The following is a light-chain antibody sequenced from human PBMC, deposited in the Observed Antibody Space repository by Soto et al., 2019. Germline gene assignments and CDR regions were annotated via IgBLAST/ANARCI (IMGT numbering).Light chain of an antibody. CDR1: QSLSGY. CDR3: HQYGNSPQT. V-gene: IGKV3-20*01. Sequence: EIVLTQSPATLSLSLGERATLSCRASQSLSGYLAWYQQRPGQAPRLLIYGASSRATGIPDRFSGSGSGTVFTLTINILEPDDFAVYYCHQYGNSPQTFGQGTKVDIK. J-gene: IGKJ1*01. CDR2: GAS.